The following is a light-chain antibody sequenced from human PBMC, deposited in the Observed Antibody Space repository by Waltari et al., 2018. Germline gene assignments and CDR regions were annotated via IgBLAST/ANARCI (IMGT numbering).Light chain of an antibody. CDR1: TGAVTTGHS. Sequence: QAVVTQEPSLTVSPGGTVTLTCGSSTGAVTTGHSPYWFQQKPGQAPKTLIYDPTDRPSWTPARFSGSRVGDKAALTLSGAQPEDEADYYCFLSYSGARVFGGGTKLTVL. CDR2: DPT. J-gene: IGLJ3*02. CDR3: FLSYSGARV. V-gene: IGLV7-46*01.